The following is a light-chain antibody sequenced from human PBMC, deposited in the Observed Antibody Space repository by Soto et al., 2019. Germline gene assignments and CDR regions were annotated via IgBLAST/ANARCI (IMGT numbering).Light chain of an antibody. Sequence: IVMTQSPATLSVSPGARAPLSCRASQSISSKLAWYQQKPGQAPRLLIYAASTRATGIPARFSGSGSGTEFTLTISSLQSEDFAVYYCQQYNDWPPWTFGQGTKVDIK. J-gene: IGKJ1*01. V-gene: IGKV3-15*01. CDR1: QSISSK. CDR3: QQYNDWPPWT. CDR2: AAS.